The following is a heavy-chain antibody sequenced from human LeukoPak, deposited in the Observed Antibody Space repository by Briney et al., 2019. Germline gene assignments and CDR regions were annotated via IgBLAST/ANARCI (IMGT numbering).Heavy chain of an antibody. CDR3: VRGPPRFGSY. V-gene: IGHV4-38-2*01. D-gene: IGHD3-10*01. J-gene: IGHJ4*02. CDR2: IHHTEGT. Sequence: PSETLSLTCAVSGYPISSGYFWGWIRQPPGKGLEWIGSIHHTEGTYYNPSLKSRLTMSQDMSANKVSLKMTSVTAADTAVYYCVRGPPRFGSYWGRGTLVTVSS. CDR1: GYPISSGYF.